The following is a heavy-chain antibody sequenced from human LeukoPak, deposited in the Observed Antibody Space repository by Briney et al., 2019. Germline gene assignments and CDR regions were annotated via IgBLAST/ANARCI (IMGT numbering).Heavy chain of an antibody. Sequence: GGSLRLSCAASGFTFSTYEMSWVRQAPGKGLEWVSYISSSGSTIYYADSVKGRFTISRDNAKNSLYLQMNSLRAEDTAVYYCARDSSYYGSGSFSDWGQGTLVTVSS. J-gene: IGHJ4*02. D-gene: IGHD3-10*01. CDR2: ISSSGSTI. CDR3: ARDSSYYGSGSFSD. CDR1: GFTFSTYE. V-gene: IGHV3-48*03.